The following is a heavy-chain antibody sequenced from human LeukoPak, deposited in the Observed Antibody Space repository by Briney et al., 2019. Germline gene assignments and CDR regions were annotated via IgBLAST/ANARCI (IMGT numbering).Heavy chain of an antibody. J-gene: IGHJ6*03. CDR2: IYHSGTT. CDR1: GHSISSGYY. Sequence: SETLSLTCTVSGHSISSGYYWGWIRQPPGKGLEWIGSIYHSGTTYYNPSLKSRVTISVDTSKNQFSLKLSSVTAADTAVYYCAGDQPYIDVWGKGTTVTVSS. CDR3: AGDQPYIDV. V-gene: IGHV4-38-2*02.